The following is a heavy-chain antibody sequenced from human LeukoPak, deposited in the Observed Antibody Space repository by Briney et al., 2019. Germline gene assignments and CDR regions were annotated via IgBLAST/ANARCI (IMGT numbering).Heavy chain of an antibody. CDR1: GYTFTSYG. V-gene: IGHV1-18*01. Sequence: GASVKVSCKASGYTFTSYGISWVRQAPGQGLEWMGWISAYNGNTNYAQKLQGRVTMTTDTSTSTAYMELRSLRSDDTAVYYCAMETMVRGVIGGIWFDPWGQGTLVTVSS. D-gene: IGHD3-10*01. J-gene: IGHJ5*02. CDR3: AMETMVRGVIGGIWFDP. CDR2: ISAYNGNT.